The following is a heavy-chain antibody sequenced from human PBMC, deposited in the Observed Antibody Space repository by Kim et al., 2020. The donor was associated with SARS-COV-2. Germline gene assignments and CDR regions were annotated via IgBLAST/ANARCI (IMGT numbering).Heavy chain of an antibody. CDR1: GGSISSYY. CDR2: IYYSGST. V-gene: IGHV4-59*01. Sequence: SETLSLTCTVSGGSISSYYWSWIRQPPGKGLEWIGYIYYSGSTNYNPSLKSRVTISVDTSKNQFSLKLSSVTAADTAVYYCAREAAMVTRGDYGMDVWGQGTTVTVSS. D-gene: IGHD5-18*01. CDR3: AREAAMVTRGDYGMDV. J-gene: IGHJ6*02.